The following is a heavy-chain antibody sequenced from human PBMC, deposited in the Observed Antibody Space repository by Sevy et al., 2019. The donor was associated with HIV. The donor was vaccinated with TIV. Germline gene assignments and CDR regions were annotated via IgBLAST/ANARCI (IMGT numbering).Heavy chain of an antibody. Sequence: ASVKVSCKASGYTFTSYGISWVRQAPGQGLEWMGWISAYNGNTNYAQKLQGRVTMTTDTSTSTAYMELRSLRSDDTAEYYCARGGFLGYCSGGSSYVPLYYYYGMDVWGQGTTVTVSS. J-gene: IGHJ6*02. V-gene: IGHV1-18*01. D-gene: IGHD2-15*01. CDR3: ARGGFLGYCSGGSSYVPLYYYYGMDV. CDR2: ISAYNGNT. CDR1: GYTFTSYG.